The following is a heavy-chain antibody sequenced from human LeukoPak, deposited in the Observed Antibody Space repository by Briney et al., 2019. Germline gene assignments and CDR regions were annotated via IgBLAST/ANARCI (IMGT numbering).Heavy chain of an antibody. CDR1: GFSFSGYS. D-gene: IGHD6-19*01. J-gene: IGHJ6*02. Sequence: GGSLRLSCAASGFSFSGYSMHWVRQAPGKGLEWVAVISYDGSNKYYADSVKGRFTISRDNSKNTLYLQMNSLRAEDTAVYYCAKEVAGTGSYYYYYGMDVWGQGTTVTVSS. CDR3: AKEVAGTGSYYYYYGMDV. CDR2: ISYDGSNK. V-gene: IGHV3-30*04.